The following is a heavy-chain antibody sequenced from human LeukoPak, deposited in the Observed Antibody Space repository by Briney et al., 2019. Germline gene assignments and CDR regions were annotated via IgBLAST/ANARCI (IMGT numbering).Heavy chain of an antibody. CDR3: ARFHYDSSGNFDY. CDR1: GFTFSSYW. Sequence: GGSLRLSCAASGFTFSSYWLSWVRQAPGKGLEWVANIKQDGSEKYYVDSVKGRFTISRDNAKNSLYLQMNSLRAEDTAVYYCARFHYDSSGNFDYWGQGTLVTVSS. D-gene: IGHD3-22*01. CDR2: IKQDGSEK. V-gene: IGHV3-7*01. J-gene: IGHJ4*02.